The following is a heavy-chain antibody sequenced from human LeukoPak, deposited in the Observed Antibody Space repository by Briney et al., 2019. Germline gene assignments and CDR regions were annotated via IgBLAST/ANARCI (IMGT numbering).Heavy chain of an antibody. Sequence: GGSLRLSCAASGFTFDDYGMSWVRQAPGKGLEWVSGINWNGGSTGYADSVKGRFTISRDNSKNTLYLQMNSLRAEDTAVYYCARDYYDSSGYYPWSYWGQGTLVTVSS. J-gene: IGHJ4*02. V-gene: IGHV3-20*04. CDR2: INWNGGST. CDR3: ARDYYDSSGYYPWSY. D-gene: IGHD3-22*01. CDR1: GFTFDDYG.